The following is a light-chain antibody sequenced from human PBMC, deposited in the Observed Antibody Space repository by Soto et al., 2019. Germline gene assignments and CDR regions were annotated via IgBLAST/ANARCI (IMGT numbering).Light chain of an antibody. CDR1: QSVSSSY. V-gene: IGKV3-20*01. CDR3: QQYGSSPPYT. CDR2: GAS. Sequence: EIVLTQSPGTLSLSPGERATLSCRASQSVSSSYLAWYQQKPGQAPRLLIYGASSRATGIPDRFSGSGSGTHFTLIISRLEPEDFAVYYCQQYGSSPPYTFGHGTKLEIK. J-gene: IGKJ2*01.